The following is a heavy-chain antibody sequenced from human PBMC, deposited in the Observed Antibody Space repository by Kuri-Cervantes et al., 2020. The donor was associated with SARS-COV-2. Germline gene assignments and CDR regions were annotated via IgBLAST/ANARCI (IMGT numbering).Heavy chain of an antibody. J-gene: IGHJ6*03. CDR2: IYHSGST. CDR3: ARAPGRDCSSTSCYRVPDYYYMDV. D-gene: IGHD2-2*01. V-gene: IGHV4-30-2*01. Sequence: LRLSCTVSGGSISSGGYYWSWIRQPPGKGLEWIGYIYHSGSTYYNPSLKNRVTISVDRSKNQFSLKLSSVTAADTAVYYCARAPGRDCSSTSCYRVPDYYYMDVWGKGTTVTVSS. CDR1: GGSISSGGYY.